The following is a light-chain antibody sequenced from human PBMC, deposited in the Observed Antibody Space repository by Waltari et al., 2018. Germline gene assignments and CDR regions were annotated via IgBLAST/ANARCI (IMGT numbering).Light chain of an antibody. CDR1: QSLSNL. V-gene: IGKV3-11*01. Sequence: EIVLTQSPATLSWSPGGRATLSCRASQSLSNLLAWYQQKPGQAHRLLIYDASNRATDTPARFSGSGSGTDFTLTISSLEPEDFAVYYCQQRIDSFSFGQGTKLQIK. CDR3: QQRIDSFS. J-gene: IGKJ2*03. CDR2: DAS.